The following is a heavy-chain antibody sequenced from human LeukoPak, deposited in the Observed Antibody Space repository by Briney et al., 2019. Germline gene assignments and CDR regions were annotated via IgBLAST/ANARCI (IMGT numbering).Heavy chain of an antibody. D-gene: IGHD5-18*01. CDR2: VKTKTHGGTT. J-gene: IGHJ4*02. CDR3: TTGSWIQLWLADY. V-gene: IGHV3-15*01. CDR1: GFTFCDFY. Sequence: GGSLTLSCAASGFTFCDFYMSWTRQAPGRGREGGGHVKTKTHGGTTDYAARVKGRVTISRDDSKNTLYLQMNGLKAEDTAVYYCTTGSWIQLWLADYWGQGTLVTVSS.